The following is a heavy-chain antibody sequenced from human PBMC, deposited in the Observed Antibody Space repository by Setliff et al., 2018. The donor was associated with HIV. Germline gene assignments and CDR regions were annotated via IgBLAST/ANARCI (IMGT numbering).Heavy chain of an antibody. Sequence: ASVKVSCKSSGSTFNNYDIIWLRQATGQGLEWLGWMNLNSDVAGYEPCFHDRLTMPRSTSMATTNLELRSLRSEDTAVYYCARGKGVRGVIITGGLYVWGKGTTVTVSS. J-gene: IGHJ6*04. D-gene: IGHD3-10*01. V-gene: IGHV1-8*01. CDR2: MNLNSDVA. CDR3: ARGKGVRGVIITGGLYV. CDR1: GSTFNNYD.